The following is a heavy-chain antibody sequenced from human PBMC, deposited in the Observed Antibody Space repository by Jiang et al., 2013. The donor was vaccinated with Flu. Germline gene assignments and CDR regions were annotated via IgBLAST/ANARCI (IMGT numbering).Heavy chain of an antibody. D-gene: IGHD3-22*01. CDR1: GGSITSSSYY. Sequence: TCTVSGGSITSSSYYWGVDPPAPQGRGVEWIGSIHYSGSTYYNPSLKSRVTISVDTSKNQFSLKLSSVTAADTAVYYCARHRLSDSSGAGSLDSWGQGTLVTVSS. CDR3: ARHRLSDSSGAGSLDS. CDR2: IHYSGST. V-gene: IGHV4-39*01. J-gene: IGHJ4*02.